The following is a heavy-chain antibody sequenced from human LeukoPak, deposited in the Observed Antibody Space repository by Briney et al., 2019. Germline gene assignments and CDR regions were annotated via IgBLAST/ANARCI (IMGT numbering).Heavy chain of an antibody. CDR2: IIPILGIA. CDR3: ARADIVVVPAAIVGGDYYYMDV. J-gene: IGHJ6*03. Sequence: SVKVSCKASGGTFSSYAISWVRQAPGQGLEWMGRIIPILGIANYAQKFQGRVTITADKSTSTAYMELSSLRSEDTAVYYCARADIVVVPAAIVGGDYYYMDVWGKGTTVTVSS. V-gene: IGHV1-69*04. CDR1: GGTFSSYA. D-gene: IGHD2-2*02.